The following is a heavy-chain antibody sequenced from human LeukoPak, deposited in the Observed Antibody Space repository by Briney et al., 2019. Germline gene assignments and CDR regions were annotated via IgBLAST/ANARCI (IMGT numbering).Heavy chain of an antibody. CDR3: ARAADYDFWSSYYTQSFDY. D-gene: IGHD3-3*01. CDR2: INPSGSST. Sequence: ASVKVSCKASGYSFTSHYMHWVRRAPGRGLEWLGLINPSGSSTLYAQKFQGRVTMTGDMSTTTDYMEMSSLRSEDTAVYYCARAADYDFWSSYYTQSFDYWGQGTLVTVSS. J-gene: IGHJ4*02. CDR1: GYSFTSHY. V-gene: IGHV1-46*01.